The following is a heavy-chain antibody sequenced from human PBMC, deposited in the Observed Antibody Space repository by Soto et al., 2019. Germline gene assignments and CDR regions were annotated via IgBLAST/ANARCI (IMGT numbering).Heavy chain of an antibody. Sequence: LRLSCAASGFTLSSYGIHWVRQAPGKGLEWVAVIWYDGSNKYYADSVKGRFTTSRDNSKNTLSLQMNSLRVEDTAVYYCARALTPRTAPDGLYSYYGMDVWGQGTTVTVSS. CDR1: GFTLSSYG. CDR2: IWYDGSNK. D-gene: IGHD6-13*01. V-gene: IGHV3-33*01. J-gene: IGHJ6*02. CDR3: ARALTPRTAPDGLYSYYGMDV.